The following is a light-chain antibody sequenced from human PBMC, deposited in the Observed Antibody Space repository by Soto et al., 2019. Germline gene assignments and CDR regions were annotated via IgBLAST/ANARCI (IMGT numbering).Light chain of an antibody. CDR2: AAS. Sequence: DIQMTQSPSSLSASVGDRVTITCRASPSIGTYLNWYQHKVGKAPKLPIYAASSLQGGVPSRFSGSGSGTEFTLTINSLQPEDFATYFCQQSYVIPITFGQGTRLEIK. V-gene: IGKV1-39*01. J-gene: IGKJ5*01. CDR1: PSIGTY. CDR3: QQSYVIPIT.